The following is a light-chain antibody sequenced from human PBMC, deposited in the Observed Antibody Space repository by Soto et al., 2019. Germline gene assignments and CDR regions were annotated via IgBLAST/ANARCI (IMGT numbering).Light chain of an antibody. CDR2: GAS. J-gene: IGKJ1*01. Sequence: EMVMTQSPATLSVSLGERATLSCSASHSVSTKLVWYQQQPGQAPRLLIDGASTRATGIPARFSGSGSGTEFALTSSSLQSEEGAESYGQHHYHWWTFGQGTKVEIK. CDR3: QHHYHWWT. V-gene: IGKV3-15*01. CDR1: HSVSTK.